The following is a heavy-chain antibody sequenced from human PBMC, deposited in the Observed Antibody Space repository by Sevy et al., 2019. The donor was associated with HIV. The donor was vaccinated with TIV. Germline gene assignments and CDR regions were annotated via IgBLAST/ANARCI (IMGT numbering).Heavy chain of an antibody. J-gene: IGHJ4*02. D-gene: IGHD2-21*01. V-gene: IGHV3-48*02. CDR1: GFTFNTYS. Sequence: GGSLRLSCAASGFTFNTYSLVWVRQTPGKGLGWLSFMGTAAGVTYYAESVKGRFTISRDNAKNSLYLQMNSLRDEDTAVYYCARCPGHYSIDYWGQGTLVTVSS. CDR2: MGTAAGVT. CDR3: ARCPGHYSIDY.